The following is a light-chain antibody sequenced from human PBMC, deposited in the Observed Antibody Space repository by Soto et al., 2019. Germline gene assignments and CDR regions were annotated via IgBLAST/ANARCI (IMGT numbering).Light chain of an antibody. Sequence: QSALTQPASVSGSPGQSITISCTGTSSDVGGYNFVSWYQQHPGKAPKLMMYEVTDRPSGVSNRFSGSKSGSTASLTISGLQAEDEADYYCSSYTSRNTLAFGGGTKLTVL. V-gene: IGLV2-14*01. CDR1: SSDVGGYNF. J-gene: IGLJ2*01. CDR2: EVT. CDR3: SSYTSRNTLA.